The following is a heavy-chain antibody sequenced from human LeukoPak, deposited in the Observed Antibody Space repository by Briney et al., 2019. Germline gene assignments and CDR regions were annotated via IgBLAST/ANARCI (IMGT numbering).Heavy chain of an antibody. Sequence: GESLKISCKGSGYSFTSYWISWVRQMPGKGLEWMGRIDPSDSYTNYSPSFQGHVTLSADKSISTAYLQWSSLKASDTAMYYCARRCSSNSCPFDYWGQGTLVTVSS. D-gene: IGHD2-2*01. CDR3: ARRCSSNSCPFDY. J-gene: IGHJ4*02. V-gene: IGHV5-10-1*01. CDR1: GYSFTSYW. CDR2: IDPSDSYT.